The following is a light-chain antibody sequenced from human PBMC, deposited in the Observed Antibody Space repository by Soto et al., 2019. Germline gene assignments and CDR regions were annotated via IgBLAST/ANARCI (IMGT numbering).Light chain of an antibody. Sequence: QSALTQPASVSGSPGQSITISCTGTSSDVGGYNYVSWYQQHPGKAPKLMIYDVINRPSGVSNRVSGSKSGNTASLTISGIQAEDEADYSCRSYTSSSTLEFGGGTKLTVL. CDR3: RSYTSSSTLE. V-gene: IGLV2-14*01. CDR1: SSDVGGYNY. J-gene: IGLJ2*01. CDR2: DVI.